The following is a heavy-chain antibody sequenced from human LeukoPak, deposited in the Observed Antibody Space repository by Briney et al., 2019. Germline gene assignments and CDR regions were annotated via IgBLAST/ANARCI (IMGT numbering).Heavy chain of an antibody. CDR1: GFTFSSYA. CDR3: ARDATLDGYNDAFDI. Sequence: GGSLRLSCAASGFTFSSYAMHWVRQAPGKGLEWVAVIWYDGSNKYYADSVKGRFTISRDNSKNTLYLQMNSLRAEDTAVYYCARDATLDGYNDAFDIWGQGTMVTVSS. J-gene: IGHJ3*02. D-gene: IGHD5-24*01. CDR2: IWYDGSNK. V-gene: IGHV3-33*08.